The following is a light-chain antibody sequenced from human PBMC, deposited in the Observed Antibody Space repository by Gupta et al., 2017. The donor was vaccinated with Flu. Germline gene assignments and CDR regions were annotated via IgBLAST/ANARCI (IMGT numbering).Light chain of an antibody. Sequence: DIQMTQSPSTLSASVGDTVTISCRASQSVGNWLAWYQFRPGTAPRLLIYKGSNSESGDPSKFSGSGSGTDFTLTILSLQPDDFATYYCQQYETYPHTFGGGTKVEIK. J-gene: IGKJ4*01. CDR1: QSVGNW. CDR2: KGS. V-gene: IGKV1-5*03. CDR3: QQYETYPHT.